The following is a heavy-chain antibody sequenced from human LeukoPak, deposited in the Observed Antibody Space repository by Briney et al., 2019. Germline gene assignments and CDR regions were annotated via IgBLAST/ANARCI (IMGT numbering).Heavy chain of an antibody. CDR1: GGSFSGYY. CDR2: INHSGST. CDR3: AGGPGATRGQDFDY. J-gene: IGHJ4*02. D-gene: IGHD1-26*01. V-gene: IGHV4-34*01. Sequence: PSETLSLTCAVYGGSFSGYYWSWIRQPPGKGLEWIGEINHSGSTNYNPSLKSRVTISVDTSKNQFSLKLSSVTAADTAVCYCAGGPGATRGQDFDYWGQGTLVTVSS.